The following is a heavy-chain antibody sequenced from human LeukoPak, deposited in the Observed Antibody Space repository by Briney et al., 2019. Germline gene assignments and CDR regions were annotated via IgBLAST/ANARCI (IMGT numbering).Heavy chain of an antibody. CDR3: ARGPERTGVGTRYYYDMDV. J-gene: IGHJ6*02. CDR2: ISYDGSNK. D-gene: IGHD2-8*01. CDR1: GFTFSSYA. V-gene: IGHV3-30-3*01. Sequence: QTGRSLRLSCAASGFTFSSYAMHWVRQAPGKGLEWVAVISYDGSNKCYADSVKGRFTISRDNSKNTLYLQMNSLRAEDTAVYYCARGPERTGVGTRYYYDMDVWGQGTTVTVSS.